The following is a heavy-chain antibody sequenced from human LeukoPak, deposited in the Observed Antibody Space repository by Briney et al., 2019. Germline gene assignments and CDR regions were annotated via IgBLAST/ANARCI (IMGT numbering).Heavy chain of an antibody. CDR3: ATDRGGAPFDY. D-gene: IGHD1-26*01. J-gene: IGHJ4*02. CDR2: IWAHGSVK. CDR1: GFTFSVYG. Sequence: PGTSLRLSCAASGFTFSVYGMHWVRQAPGKGLEWVAVIWAHGSVKDYADSAKGRFTISRDDSQNTLYLQMNSLRADDTAVYYCATDRGGAPFDYWGQGTLVTVSS. V-gene: IGHV3-33*01.